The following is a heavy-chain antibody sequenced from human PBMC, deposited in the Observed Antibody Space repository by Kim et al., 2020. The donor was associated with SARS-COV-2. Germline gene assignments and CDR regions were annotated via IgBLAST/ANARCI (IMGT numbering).Heavy chain of an antibody. D-gene: IGHD3-10*01. J-gene: IGHJ4*02. CDR1: GFTFDDYA. CDR2: ISWNSGSI. CDR3: AKDIYRRSGSPNFDY. V-gene: IGHV3-9*01. Sequence: GGSLRLSCAASGFTFDDYAMHWVRQAPGKGLEWVSGISWNSGSIGYADSVKGRFTISRDNAKNSLYLQMNSLRAEDTALYYCAKDIYRRSGSPNFDYWGQGTLVTVSS.